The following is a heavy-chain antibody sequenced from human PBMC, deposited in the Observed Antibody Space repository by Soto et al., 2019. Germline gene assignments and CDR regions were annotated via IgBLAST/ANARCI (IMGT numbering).Heavy chain of an antibody. CDR1: GYTFTHYG. V-gene: IGHV1-18*01. J-gene: IGHJ6*02. CDR2: ISNVNGYT. D-gene: IGHD6-13*01. Sequence: QVQLVQSGAEVKQPGASVKVSCKASGYTFTHYGVSWVRQAPGQGLEWLGRISNVNGYTNYAENFQGRVTMTTDSSTSTVYMELRSLRLDDTAAYYCARIMQLTFLDVWGQWTTVTVSS. CDR3: ARIMQLTFLDV.